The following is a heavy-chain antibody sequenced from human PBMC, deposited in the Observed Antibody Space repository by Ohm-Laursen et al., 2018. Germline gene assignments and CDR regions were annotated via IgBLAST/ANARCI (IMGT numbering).Heavy chain of an antibody. D-gene: IGHD3-16*01. CDR2: ISWNSGSI. J-gene: IGHJ3*02. CDR1: GFTFDDYA. V-gene: IGHV3-9*01. CDR3: AKAAIYDYVWGTAFDI. Sequence: SLRLSCTASGFTFDDYAMHWVRQAPGKGLEWVSGISWNSGSIGYADSVKGRFTISRDNAKNSLYLQMNSLRAEDTALYYCAKAAIYDYVWGTAFDIWGQGTMVTVSS.